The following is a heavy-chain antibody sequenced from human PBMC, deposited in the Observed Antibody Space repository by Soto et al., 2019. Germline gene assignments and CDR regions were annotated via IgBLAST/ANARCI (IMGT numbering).Heavy chain of an antibody. Sequence: QVQLQESGPGLVKPSETLSLTCTVSGGSISSYFWTWIRQTPGKGLEWIGYIHDSGSTKYNPSLKSRVTILVDTSKDQFSLKLRSVTAADTAVYYCARTGCSGGSCPFDYWVQGTLVTVSS. D-gene: IGHD2-15*01. J-gene: IGHJ4*02. CDR3: ARTGCSGGSCPFDY. CDR1: GGSISSYF. V-gene: IGHV4-59*01. CDR2: IHDSGST.